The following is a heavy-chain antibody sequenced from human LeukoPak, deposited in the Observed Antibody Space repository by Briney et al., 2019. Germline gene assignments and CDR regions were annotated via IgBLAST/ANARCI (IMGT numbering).Heavy chain of an antibody. V-gene: IGHV1-2*02. D-gene: IGHD3-22*01. Sequence: ASVKVSCKASGYTFTGYYMHWVRQAPGQGLEWMGWINPNSGGTNYAQKFQGRVTMTRDTSISTAYMELSRLRSDDTAVYYCARGYFDRGGYYGKHDYWGQGTLITVSS. CDR1: GYTFTGYY. J-gene: IGHJ4*02. CDR3: ARGYFDRGGYYGKHDY. CDR2: INPNSGGT.